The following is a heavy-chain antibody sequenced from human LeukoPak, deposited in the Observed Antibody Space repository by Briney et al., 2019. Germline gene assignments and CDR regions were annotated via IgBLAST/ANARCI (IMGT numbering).Heavy chain of an antibody. D-gene: IGHD2/OR15-2a*01. CDR3: SEGYFEPFDH. CDR2: LSYTGKA. V-gene: IGHV4-59*02. J-gene: IGHJ4*02. Sequence: PSETLSLTCVVSGDSVSNFHWNWLPQVPGKGLEWIACLSYTGKADYNPSLASRVTIPLDTSKNQGFSLKLKSVTAADTAVYYCSEGYFEPFDHWGQGILVTVSS. CDR1: GDSVSNFH.